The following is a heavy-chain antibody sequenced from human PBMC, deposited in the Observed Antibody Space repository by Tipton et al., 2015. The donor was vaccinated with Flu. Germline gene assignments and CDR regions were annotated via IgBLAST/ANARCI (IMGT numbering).Heavy chain of an antibody. D-gene: IGHD3-10*01. Sequence: LSLTCTVSGGSIGSGGDYWSWIRQHPGKGLEWIGSIYYSGSTYYNPSLESRLSISVDTSKNQFSLKLISMTAADAAVYYCARDQGFGGGLTYDYYAMDVWGQGTTVTVSS. J-gene: IGHJ6*02. V-gene: IGHV4-31*03. CDR2: IYYSGST. CDR1: GGSIGSGGDY. CDR3: ARDQGFGGGLTYDYYAMDV.